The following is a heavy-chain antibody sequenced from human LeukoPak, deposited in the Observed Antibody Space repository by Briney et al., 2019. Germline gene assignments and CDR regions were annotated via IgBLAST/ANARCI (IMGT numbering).Heavy chain of an antibody. CDR3: ARVSGYDWESFYDY. J-gene: IGHJ4*02. D-gene: IGHD5-12*01. V-gene: IGHV4-59*01. Sequence: NPSETLSLTCTVSGGSISSYYWSWIRQPPGKGLEWIGYIYYSGSTNYNPSLKSRVTISVDTSKKQFSLKLSSVTAADTAVYYCARVSGYDWESFYDYWGQGTLATVSS. CDR2: IYYSGST. CDR1: GGSISSYY.